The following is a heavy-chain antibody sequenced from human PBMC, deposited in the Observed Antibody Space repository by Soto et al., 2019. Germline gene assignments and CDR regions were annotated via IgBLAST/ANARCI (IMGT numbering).Heavy chain of an antibody. CDR2: IYYSGST. Sequence: QVQLQESGPGLVKPSQTLSLTCTVSGGSISSGGYYWSWIRQHPGKGLEWIGYIYYSGSTYYNPSLKSRVTISVDTSKNQCSLKLSSVTAADTAVYYCARCLFDVPAYGMDVWGQGTTVTVSS. CDR3: ARCLFDVPAYGMDV. J-gene: IGHJ6*02. CDR1: GGSISSGGYY. D-gene: IGHD2-2*01. V-gene: IGHV4-31*03.